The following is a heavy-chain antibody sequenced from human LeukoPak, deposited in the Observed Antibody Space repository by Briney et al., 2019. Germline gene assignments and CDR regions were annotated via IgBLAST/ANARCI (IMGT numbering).Heavy chain of an antibody. CDR3: ARDGLRRPPTPYCGGDCPLDY. Sequence: PGGSLRLSCAASGFTFSSYAMHWVRQAPGKGLEWVAVISYDGSKKYYADSVKGRFTISRDNAKNSLYLQMNSLRVEDTAMYYCARDGLRRPPTPYCGGDCPLDYWGQGTLVSVSS. CDR1: GFTFSSYA. V-gene: IGHV3-30*04. CDR2: ISYDGSKK. D-gene: IGHD2-21*02. J-gene: IGHJ4*02.